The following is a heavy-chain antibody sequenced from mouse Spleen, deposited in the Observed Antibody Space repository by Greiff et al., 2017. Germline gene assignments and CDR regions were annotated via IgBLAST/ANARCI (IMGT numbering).Heavy chain of an antibody. J-gene: IGHJ4*01. CDR1: GYAFSSYW. CDR3: ARWDYYDGSYDAMDY. D-gene: IGHD1-1*01. CDR2: IYPGDGDT. Sequence: VQLQQSGAELVKPGASVKISCKASGYAFSSYWMNWVKQRPGKGLEWIGQIYPGDGDTNYNGKFKGKATLTADKSSSTAYMQLSSLTSEDSAVYFCARWDYYDGSYDAMDYWGQGTSVTVSS. V-gene: IGHV1-80*01.